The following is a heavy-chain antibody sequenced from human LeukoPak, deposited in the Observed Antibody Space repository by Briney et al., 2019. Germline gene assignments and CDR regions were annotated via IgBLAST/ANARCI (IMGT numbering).Heavy chain of an antibody. CDR3: AKGVGGPTYYYDSSGYYYDY. CDR1: GFTFSSYA. CDR2: TSGSGGST. Sequence: GGSLRLSCAASGFTFSSYAMSWVRQAPGKGLEWVSATSGSGGSTYYADSVKGRFTISRDNSKNTLYLQMNSLRAEDTAVYYCAKGVGGPTYYYDSSGYYYDYWGQGTLVTVSS. D-gene: IGHD3-22*01. J-gene: IGHJ4*02. V-gene: IGHV3-23*01.